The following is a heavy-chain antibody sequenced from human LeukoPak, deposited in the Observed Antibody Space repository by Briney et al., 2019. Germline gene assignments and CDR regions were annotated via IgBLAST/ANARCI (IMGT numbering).Heavy chain of an antibody. V-gene: IGHV4-4*07. Sequence: PSETLSLTCTVSGGSISNNYWSWIRQPAGKGLEWIGRIYISGSGSTNYNPSLKSRVTMSVDTSKNQFSLKLSSVTAADTAVYYCARDKRVAVAGTYIYYYYMDVWGNGTTVTISS. CDR2: IYISGSGST. D-gene: IGHD6-19*01. CDR1: GGSISNNY. CDR3: ARDKRVAVAGTYIYYYYMDV. J-gene: IGHJ6*03.